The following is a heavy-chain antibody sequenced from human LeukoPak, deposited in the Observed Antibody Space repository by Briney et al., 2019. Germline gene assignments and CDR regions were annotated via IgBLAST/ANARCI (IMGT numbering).Heavy chain of an antibody. CDR3: ASRKRELLGAFDI. J-gene: IGHJ3*02. D-gene: IGHD1-26*01. CDR2: INWNGGST. V-gene: IGHV3-20*04. CDR1: GFTFSSYG. Sequence: GGSLRLSCAASGFTFSSYGMSWVRQAPGKGLEWVSGINWNGGSTGYADSVKGRFTISRDNAKNSLYLQMNSLRAEDTALYYCASRKRELLGAFDIWGQGTMVTVSS.